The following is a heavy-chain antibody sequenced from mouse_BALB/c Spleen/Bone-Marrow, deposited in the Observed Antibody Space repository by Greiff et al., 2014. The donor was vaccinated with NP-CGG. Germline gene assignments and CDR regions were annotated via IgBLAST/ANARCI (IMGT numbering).Heavy chain of an antibody. J-gene: IGHJ3*01. Sequence: EVQLVESGGGLVQPGGSLKLSCAASGFTFSSYTMSWVRQTPEKRLEWVAYISNGGGSTYYPDTVKGRFTISRDNAKNTLYLQMSSLKSEDTAMYYCARGIYYYGSSGAYWGQGTLVPVRA. V-gene: IGHV5-12-2*01. D-gene: IGHD1-1*01. CDR3: ARGIYYYGSSGAY. CDR2: ISNGGGST. CDR1: GFTFSSYT.